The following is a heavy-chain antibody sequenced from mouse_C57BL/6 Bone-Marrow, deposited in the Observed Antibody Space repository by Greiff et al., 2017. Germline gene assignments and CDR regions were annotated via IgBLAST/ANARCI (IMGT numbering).Heavy chain of an antibody. V-gene: IGHV5-16*01. Sequence: EVQGVESEGGLVQPGRSMKLSCTASGFTFSDYYMAWVRQVPEKGLEWVANINYDGSSTYYLDYLKSRFIISRDNAKNILYLPMSRLKAEDTATYYCARVGTVVAHWYFDVWGTGTTVTVSS. CDR3: ARVGTVVAHWYFDV. D-gene: IGHD1-1*01. CDR2: INYDGSST. CDR1: GFTFSDYY. J-gene: IGHJ1*03.